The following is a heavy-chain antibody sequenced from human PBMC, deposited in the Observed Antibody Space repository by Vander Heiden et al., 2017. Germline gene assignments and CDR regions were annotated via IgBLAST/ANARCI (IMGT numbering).Heavy chain of an antibody. CDR2: IKSEGDGGTT. CDR1: GLTFNTAW. J-gene: IGHJ4*02. CDR3: TRWVAGDY. Sequence: EVQLVESGGGLVRPGGSLRLSCVVSGLTFNTAWMAWGRQAPGKGLEWVGRIKSEGDGGTTTYAAPVKGRFSISRDDSKNTLYLHMSSLKTEDTAVYYCTRWVAGDYWGQGTLVTVSS. D-gene: IGHD6-19*01. V-gene: IGHV3-15*01.